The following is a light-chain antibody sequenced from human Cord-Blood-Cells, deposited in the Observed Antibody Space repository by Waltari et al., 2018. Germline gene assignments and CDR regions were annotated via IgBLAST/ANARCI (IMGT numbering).Light chain of an antibody. V-gene: IGLV2-14*01. CDR3: SSYTSSSTYWV. CDR2: DVS. J-gene: IGLJ3*02. Sequence: QSALTQPASVSGSPGQSITISCTGTSSDVGGYNYLSWYQQHPGKAPKLMIYDVSKRPSGVSNRFSGSKSGNTASLTISGLQAEDEADYYCSSYTSSSTYWVFGGGTKLTVL. CDR1: SSDVGGYNY.